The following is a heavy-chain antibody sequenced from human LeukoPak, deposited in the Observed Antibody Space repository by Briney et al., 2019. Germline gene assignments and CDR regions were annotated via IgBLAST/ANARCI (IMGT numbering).Heavy chain of an antibody. Sequence: GGSLRLSCAASGFTFSSYSMNWVRQAPRKGLEWVSSISSSSSYIYYADSVKGRFTISRDNAKNSLYLQMNSLRAEDTAVYYCAREGRTTVTFDYWGQGTLVTVSS. V-gene: IGHV3-21*01. D-gene: IGHD4-17*01. J-gene: IGHJ4*02. CDR3: AREGRTTVTFDY. CDR1: GFTFSSYS. CDR2: ISSSSSYI.